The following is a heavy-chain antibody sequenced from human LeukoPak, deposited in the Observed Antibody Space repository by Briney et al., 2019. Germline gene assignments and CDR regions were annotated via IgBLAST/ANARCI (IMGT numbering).Heavy chain of an antibody. D-gene: IGHD3-10*01. Sequence: SETLSLTCTVSGYSISSGYYWGWIRPPPGKGLEWIGRIYHSGITYYNPSLKSRVTISLDTSRNPFSLKLNSVTAADTAVYYCAKSNGYGLVDIWGQGTMVTVSS. CDR3: AKSNGYGLVDI. CDR2: IYHSGIT. J-gene: IGHJ3*02. CDR1: GYSISSGYY. V-gene: IGHV4-38-2*02.